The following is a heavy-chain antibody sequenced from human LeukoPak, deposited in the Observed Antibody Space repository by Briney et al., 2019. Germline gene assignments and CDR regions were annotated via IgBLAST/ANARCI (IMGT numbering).Heavy chain of an antibody. CDR1: GVSISSYC. D-gene: IGHD2-15*01. V-gene: IGHV4-4*07. Sequence: PSETLCLTCAASGVSISSYCWSWIRQAAGKGLEWVGRIYSSGSTNYNHSLKGRVTMSVDTSKNQFSLKLNSVTAADTAVYYCARDPTRYCSGGSCYPLDYWGQGTLVTVSS. J-gene: IGHJ4*02. CDR2: IYSSGST. CDR3: ARDPTRYCSGGSCYPLDY.